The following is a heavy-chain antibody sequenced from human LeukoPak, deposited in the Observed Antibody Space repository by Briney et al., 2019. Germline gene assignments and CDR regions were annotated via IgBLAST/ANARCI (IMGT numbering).Heavy chain of an antibody. J-gene: IGHJ4*02. Sequence: GGSLRLSCAASGFTFDDYAMHWVRQAPGKGLEWVSGISWNSGSIGYADSVKGRFTISRDNAKNSLYLQMNSLRAEDMALYYCAKGASEILWFGELSRWGQGTLVTVSS. V-gene: IGHV3-9*03. CDR1: GFTFDDYA. D-gene: IGHD3-10*01. CDR2: ISWNSGSI. CDR3: AKGASEILWFGELSR.